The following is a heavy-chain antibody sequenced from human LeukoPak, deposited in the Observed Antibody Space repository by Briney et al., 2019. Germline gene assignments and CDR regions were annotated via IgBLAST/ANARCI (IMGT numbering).Heavy chain of an antibody. CDR3: ARGAMDRYYMDV. V-gene: IGHV1-2*02. D-gene: IGHD5-18*01. J-gene: IGHJ6*03. CDR1: GYTFTGYY. Sequence: ASVKVSYKASGYTFTGYYMHWVRQAPGQGLEWMGWINPNSGGTNYAQKFQGRVTMTRDTSISTAYMELSRLRSDDTAVYYCARGAMDRYYMDVWGKGTTVTVSS. CDR2: INPNSGGT.